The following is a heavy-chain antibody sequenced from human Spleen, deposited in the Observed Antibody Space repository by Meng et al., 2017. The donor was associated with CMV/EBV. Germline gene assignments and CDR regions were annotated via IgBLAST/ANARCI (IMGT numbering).Heavy chain of an antibody. Sequence: LSCTVSGFPSRDYYLPWVRRAPGKGLEWISYISQRGGSTYYADSVKGRFTISRDNAKNSLYLQMSSLRVEDTAMYYCARDENWGKLDFWGQGVLVTVSS. J-gene: IGHJ4*02. D-gene: IGHD7-27*01. CDR3: ARDENWGKLDF. V-gene: IGHV3-11*01. CDR1: GFPSRDYY. CDR2: ISQRGGST.